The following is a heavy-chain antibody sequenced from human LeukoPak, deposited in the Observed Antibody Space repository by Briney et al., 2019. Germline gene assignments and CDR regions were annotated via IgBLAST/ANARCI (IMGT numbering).Heavy chain of an antibody. D-gene: IGHD5-18*01. V-gene: IGHV4-34*01. CDR3: ARVHTAMMKGYYYYYMDV. CDR1: GGSFSGYY. Sequence: SETLSLTCAVYGGSFSGYYWSWIRQPPGKGLEWIGEINHSGSTNYNPSLKSRVTISVDTSKNQFSLKLSSVTAADTAVYYCARVHTAMMKGYYYYYMDVWGKGTTVTISS. J-gene: IGHJ6*03. CDR2: INHSGST.